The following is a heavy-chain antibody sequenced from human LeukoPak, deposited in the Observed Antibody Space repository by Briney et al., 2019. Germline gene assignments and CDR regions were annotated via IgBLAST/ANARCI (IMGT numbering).Heavy chain of an antibody. V-gene: IGHV3-21*01. Sequence: PGGSLRLSCAGSGFTFSSHSMNWVRQAPGKGLEWVSSISTSSSYIYYADSVKGRFTISRDNAKNPLYLQMNSLRAEDTAVYYCAREGNRLRYSGSEDYWGQGTLVTVSS. J-gene: IGHJ4*02. D-gene: IGHD1-26*01. CDR2: ISTSSSYI. CDR3: AREGNRLRYSGSEDY. CDR1: GFTFSSHS.